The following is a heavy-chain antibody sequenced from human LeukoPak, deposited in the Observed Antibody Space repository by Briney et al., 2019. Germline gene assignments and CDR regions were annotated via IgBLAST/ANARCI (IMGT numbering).Heavy chain of an antibody. CDR3: AREPPPRITMVRGAILN. V-gene: IGHV3-21*01. D-gene: IGHD3-10*01. CDR2: ISSSSSYI. CDR1: GFTFSSYS. J-gene: IGHJ4*02. Sequence: GGSLRLSCAASGFTFSSYSMNWVRQAPGKGLEWVSSISSSSSYIYYADSVKGRFTISRDNAKNTLNLQMNSLRAEDTAVYYCAREPPPRITMVRGAILNWGQGTLVTVSS.